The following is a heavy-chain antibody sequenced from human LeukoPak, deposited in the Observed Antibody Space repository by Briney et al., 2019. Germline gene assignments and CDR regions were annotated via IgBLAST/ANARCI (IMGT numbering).Heavy chain of an antibody. V-gene: IGHV4-59*01. Sequence: TSETLSLTCTVSGGSISAYYWSWIRQPPGKGLEWIGYIYNSGSASYTPSLQSRVTILIDTSKKQISLKVSSVTAADTAVYYCAREAAVGTGGFDYWGQGTLVTVSS. J-gene: IGHJ4*02. CDR3: AREAAVGTGGFDY. D-gene: IGHD6-13*01. CDR2: IYNSGSA. CDR1: GGSISAYY.